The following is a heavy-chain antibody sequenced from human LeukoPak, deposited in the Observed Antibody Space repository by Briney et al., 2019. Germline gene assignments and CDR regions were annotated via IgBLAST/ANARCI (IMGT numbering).Heavy chain of an antibody. CDR3: ARRADREWFPFDY. V-gene: IGHV4-39*01. CDR2: IYYSGST. CDR1: GGSIRSSSHY. D-gene: IGHD3-3*01. J-gene: IGHJ4*02. Sequence: PSDTLSLACSVSGGSIRSSSHYWGWIRQPPGEGLEWIGNIYYSGSTYYNPSLKSRVTISVDTSKNQFSLKLSSVTAADTAVYYCARRADREWFPFDYWGQGTLVTVSS.